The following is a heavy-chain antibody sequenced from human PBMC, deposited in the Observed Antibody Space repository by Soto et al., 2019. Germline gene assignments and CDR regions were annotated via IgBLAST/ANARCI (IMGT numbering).Heavy chain of an antibody. Sequence: GGSLRLSCAASGFTFSSYAMSWVRRAPGKGLEWVSAISGSGGSTYYADSVKGRFTISRDNSKNTLYLQMNSLRAEDTVVYYCTRLPRLYYFDYWGQGTLVTVSS. CDR1: GFTFSSYA. D-gene: IGHD2-15*01. J-gene: IGHJ4*02. V-gene: IGHV3-23*01. CDR3: TRLPRLYYFDY. CDR2: ISGSGGST.